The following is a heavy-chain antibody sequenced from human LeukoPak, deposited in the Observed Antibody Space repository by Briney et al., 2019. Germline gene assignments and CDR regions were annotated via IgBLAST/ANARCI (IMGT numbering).Heavy chain of an antibody. CDR2: TYYRSKWYN. D-gene: IGHD6-13*01. CDR3: ARGYSSSWPFDY. CDR1: GDIVSSNSAA. J-gene: IGHJ4*02. Sequence: TSQTLSLTCAISGDIVSSNSAAWNWIRQSPSRGLEWLGRTYYRSKWYNDYAVSVKSRITINPDTSKNQFSLQLSSVTPEDTAVYYCARGYSSSWPFDYWGQGTLVTVSS. V-gene: IGHV6-1*01.